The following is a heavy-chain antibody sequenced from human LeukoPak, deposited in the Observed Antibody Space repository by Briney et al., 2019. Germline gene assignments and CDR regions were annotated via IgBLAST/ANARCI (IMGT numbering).Heavy chain of an antibody. CDR2: IYHSGST. D-gene: IGHD3-16*01. J-gene: IGHJ4*02. CDR3: AREMRGAHYFDY. Sequence: SETLSFTCTVSGYSISSGYYWGWIRQPPGKGLEWIGSIYHSGSTYYNPSLKSRVTISVDTSKNQFSLKLSSVTAADTAVYYCAREMRGAHYFDYWGQGTLVTVSS. CDR1: GYSISSGYY. V-gene: IGHV4-38-2*02.